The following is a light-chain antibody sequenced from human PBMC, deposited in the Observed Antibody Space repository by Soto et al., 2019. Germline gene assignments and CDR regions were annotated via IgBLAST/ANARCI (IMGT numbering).Light chain of an antibody. CDR1: QTISNW. CDR3: QHYNSYSEA. CDR2: KAS. J-gene: IGKJ1*01. Sequence: IPMTHSPSTLSASVGDRVTITCQASQTISNWLAWYQQKPGKAPKLLIYKASTLESGVPSRFSGSGSGTEFTLTISSLQPDDFATYYCQHYNSYSEAFGQGTKVDI. V-gene: IGKV1-5*03.